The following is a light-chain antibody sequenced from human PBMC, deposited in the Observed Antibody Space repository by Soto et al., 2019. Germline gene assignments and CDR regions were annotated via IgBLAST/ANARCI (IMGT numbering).Light chain of an antibody. J-gene: IGKJ2*01. V-gene: IGKV3-15*01. CDR1: QSVNSH. CDR3: QQYHILYT. CDR2: EAS. Sequence: EIVMTQSQATLSVSPGERATLSCRASQSVNSHLAWFQQRPGQAPRLLMYEASTRSTGVPARFSASGSGTDFTLTISGLQSEDFAVYYCQQYHILYTFGQGTELEIK.